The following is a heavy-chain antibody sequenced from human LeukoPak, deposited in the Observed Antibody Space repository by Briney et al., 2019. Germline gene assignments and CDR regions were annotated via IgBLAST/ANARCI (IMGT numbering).Heavy chain of an antibody. Sequence: GGSLRLSCTASGFTFRSYSMNWVRQAPGKGLEWVSSISSSSSYIYYADSLKGRFTISRDNAKNPLYLQMNSLRAEDTAVYYCASHYGDYPYLDYWGLGTLVTVSS. J-gene: IGHJ4*02. D-gene: IGHD4-17*01. CDR3: ASHYGDYPYLDY. V-gene: IGHV3-21*01. CDR2: ISSSSSYI. CDR1: GFTFRSYS.